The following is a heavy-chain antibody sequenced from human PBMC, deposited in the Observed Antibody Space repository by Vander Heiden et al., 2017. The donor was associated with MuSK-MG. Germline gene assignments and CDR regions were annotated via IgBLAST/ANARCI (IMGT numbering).Heavy chain of an antibody. Sequence: EVQLVESGGGLVQPGGSVRLSCAASGFTFNSYEMNWVRQAPGKGLEWVSYISSSGSTRYYADSVKGRFTISRDNAKNSLYLQMNRLRAEDTAVYYCARGPGAESSSWYVVYWGQGTLVTVSS. D-gene: IGHD6-13*01. CDR2: ISSSGSTR. CDR3: ARGPGAESSSWYVVY. J-gene: IGHJ4*02. V-gene: IGHV3-48*03. CDR1: GFTFNSYE.